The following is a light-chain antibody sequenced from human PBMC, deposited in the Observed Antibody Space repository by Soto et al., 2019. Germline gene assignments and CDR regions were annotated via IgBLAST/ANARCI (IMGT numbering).Light chain of an antibody. J-gene: IGKJ2*01. CDR1: QSISSW. CDR2: DAS. Sequence: DIPMTQSPSILSATVGDRVIITCRASQSISSWLAWYQQKPGKAPKLLIYDASSLESGVPSRFSGSGSGTEFTLTISSLQPDDFATYYCQQYNTYSYTFGQGTKLEIK. V-gene: IGKV1-5*01. CDR3: QQYNTYSYT.